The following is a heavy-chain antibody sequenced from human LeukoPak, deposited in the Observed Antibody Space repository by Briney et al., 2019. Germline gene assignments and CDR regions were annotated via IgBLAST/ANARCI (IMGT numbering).Heavy chain of an antibody. V-gene: IGHV4-30-4*08. D-gene: IGHD4-23*01. CDR3: ASSPPNDYGGNSEGFDY. CDR2: IYYSGST. CDR1: GGSISSGDYY. Sequence: SETLSLTCTVSGGSISSGDYYWRWIRQPPGKGLEWIGYIYYSGSTYYNPSLKSRVTISVDTSKNQFSLKLSSVTAADTAVYYCASSPPNDYGGNSEGFDYWGQGTLVTVSS. J-gene: IGHJ4*02.